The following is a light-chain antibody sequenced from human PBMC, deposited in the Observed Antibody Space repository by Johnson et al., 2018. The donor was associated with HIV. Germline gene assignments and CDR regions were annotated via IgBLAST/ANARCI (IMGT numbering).Light chain of an antibody. CDR2: ENN. CDR1: SSNIGNNY. J-gene: IGLJ1*01. V-gene: IGLV1-51*02. CDR3: GTWDSSLNAYV. Sequence: QSVLTQPPSVSAAPGQKVTISCSGSSSNIGNNYVSWYQQLPGTAPKLLIYENNKRPSGIPDRFSGSKSGTSATLGITGLQTGDEAEYYCGTWDSSLNAYVFGAATKVAVL.